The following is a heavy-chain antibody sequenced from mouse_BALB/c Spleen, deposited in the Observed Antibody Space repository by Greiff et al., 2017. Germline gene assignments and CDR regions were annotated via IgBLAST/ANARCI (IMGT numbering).Heavy chain of an antibody. Sequence: QVQLQQSGAELAKPGASVKMSCKASGYTFTSYWMHWVKQRPGQGLEWIGYINPSTGYTEYNQKFKDKATLTADKSSSTAYMQLSSLTSEDSAVYYCARREVRRGAWFAYWGQGTLVTVSA. D-gene: IGHD2-14*01. J-gene: IGHJ3*01. CDR2: INPSTGYT. V-gene: IGHV1-7*01. CDR1: GYTFTSYW. CDR3: ARREVRRGAWFAY.